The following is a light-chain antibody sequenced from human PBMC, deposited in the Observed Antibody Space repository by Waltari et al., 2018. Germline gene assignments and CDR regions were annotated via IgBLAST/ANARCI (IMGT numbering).Light chain of an antibody. V-gene: IGLV4-69*01. J-gene: IGLJ2*01. Sequence: QLVLTQPPSASASLGASVRLTCTLTSGHSSSAIAWHQQRPEKGPRYLTRLSSDGSHTKGDGIPDRFSGSSSGAERYLIISSLQSEDEADYYCQTWDTGVVFGGGTKLTVL. CDR3: QTWDTGVV. CDR2: LSSDGSH. CDR1: SGHSSSA.